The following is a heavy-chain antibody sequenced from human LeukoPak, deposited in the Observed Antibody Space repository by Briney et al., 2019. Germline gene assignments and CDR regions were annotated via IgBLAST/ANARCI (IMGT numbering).Heavy chain of an antibody. CDR2: ISGSGGST. J-gene: IGHJ4*02. CDR1: GFTFSSYA. Sequence: SGGSLRLSCAASGFTFSSYAMSWARQAPGKGLEWVSVISGSGGSTYYADSVKGRFTISRDNSKNTLYLQMNSLSAEDTAVYYCAKDLWGMIVVLILGYGGQGTLVTVSS. CDR3: AKDLWGMIVVLILGY. D-gene: IGHD3-22*01. V-gene: IGHV3-23*01.